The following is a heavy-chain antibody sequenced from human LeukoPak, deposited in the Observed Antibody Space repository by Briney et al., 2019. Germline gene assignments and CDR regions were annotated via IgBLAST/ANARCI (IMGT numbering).Heavy chain of an antibody. J-gene: IGHJ5*02. Sequence: SETLPLTCTVSGYSISSGYYWGWIRQPPGKGLEWIGTIYHSGTTYYNPSLKSRVTMSVDTSKNQFSLRLRSVTAADTAVYYCARGQARLAWFDPWGQGTLVTVSS. V-gene: IGHV4-38-2*02. D-gene: IGHD6-19*01. CDR1: GYSISSGYY. CDR2: IYHSGTT. CDR3: ARGQARLAWFDP.